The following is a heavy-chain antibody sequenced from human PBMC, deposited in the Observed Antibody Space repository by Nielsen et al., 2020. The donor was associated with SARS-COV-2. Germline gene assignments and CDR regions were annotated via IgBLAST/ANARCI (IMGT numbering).Heavy chain of an antibody. V-gene: IGHV4-31*03. CDR1: GGSISSGGYY. CDR3: ASLDYGGNPTRGY. Sequence: SETLSLTCTVSGGSISSGGYYWSWIRQHPGKGLEWIRYIYYSGSTYYNPSLKSRVTISVDTSKNQFSLKLSSVTAADTAVYYCASLDYGGNPTRGYWGQGTLVTVSS. CDR2: IYYSGST. D-gene: IGHD4-23*01. J-gene: IGHJ4*02.